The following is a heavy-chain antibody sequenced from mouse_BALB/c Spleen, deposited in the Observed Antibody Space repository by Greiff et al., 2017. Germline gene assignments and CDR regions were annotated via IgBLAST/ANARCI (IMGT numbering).Heavy chain of an antibody. V-gene: IGHV7-3*02. J-gene: IGHJ4*01. CDR3: ARGGTTVVADYYAMDY. D-gene: IGHD1-1*01. CDR2: IRNKANGYTT. Sequence: EVKLVESGGGLVQPGGSLRLSCATSGFTFTDYYMSWVRQPPGKALEWLGFIRNKANGYTTEYSASVKGRFTISRDNSQSILYLQMNTLRAEDSATYYCARGGTTVVADYYAMDYWGQGTSVTVSS. CDR1: GFTFTDYY.